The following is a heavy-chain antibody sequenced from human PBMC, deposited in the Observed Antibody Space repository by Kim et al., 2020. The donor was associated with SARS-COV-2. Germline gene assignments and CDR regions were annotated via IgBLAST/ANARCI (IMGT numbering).Heavy chain of an antibody. CDR3: ARDMYSSFPGIPSNWFDP. J-gene: IGHJ5*02. CDR1: GYTFTSYA. Sequence: ASVKVSCKASGYTFTSYAMNWVRQAPGQGLEWMGWFNTNTGNPTYAQGFTGRFVFSLDTSVSTAYLQISSLKAEDTAVYYCARDMYSSFPGIPSNWFDPWGQGTLVTVSS. CDR2: FNTNTGNP. V-gene: IGHV7-4-1*02. D-gene: IGHD6-6*01.